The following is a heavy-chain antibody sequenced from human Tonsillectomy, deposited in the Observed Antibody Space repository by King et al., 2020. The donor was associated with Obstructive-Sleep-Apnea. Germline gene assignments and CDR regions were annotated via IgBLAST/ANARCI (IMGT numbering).Heavy chain of an antibody. J-gene: IGHJ2*01. D-gene: IGHD5-12*01. V-gene: IGHV4-30-4*01. Sequence: PLQESGPGLVKPSQTLSLTCTVSGGSISSGDFYWSWIRQPPGKGLEWIGYIYYSGSTYYNPSLKSRVTISVDTSKNPFSLNLSSVTAAATAVYYCAREFGDIVATSSYWYFDLWGRGPLVTVSS. CDR2: IYYSGST. CDR1: GGSISSGDFY. CDR3: AREFGDIVATSSYWYFDL.